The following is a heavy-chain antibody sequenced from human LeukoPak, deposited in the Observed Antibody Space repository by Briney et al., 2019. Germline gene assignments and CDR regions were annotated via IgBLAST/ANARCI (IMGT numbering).Heavy chain of an antibody. V-gene: IGHV3-7*04. Sequence: GGSLRLSCAASGFTFSSYWMSWVRQAPGKGLEWVANIKQDGSEKYYVDSVKGRFTISRDNAKNSLYLQMNSLRAEVTAVYYCARGSRPFDCSSTSCYQGYYYYMDVWGKGTTVTVSS. D-gene: IGHD2-2*01. CDR1: GFTFSSYW. J-gene: IGHJ6*03. CDR2: IKQDGSEK. CDR3: ARGSRPFDCSSTSCYQGYYYYMDV.